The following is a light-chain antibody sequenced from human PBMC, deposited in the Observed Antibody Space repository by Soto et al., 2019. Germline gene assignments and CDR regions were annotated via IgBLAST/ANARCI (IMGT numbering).Light chain of an antibody. CDR2: DVS. V-gene: IGLV2-14*01. Sequence: QSALTQPASVSGSPGQSITIACTGTSSDVGGYNYVSWYQQYPGKAPRLVISDVSNRPSGVSNRFSGSKSGNSASLIISGLQAEDEADYYCSSYTSSSTYVFGTGTKLTVL. J-gene: IGLJ1*01. CDR3: SSYTSSSTYV. CDR1: SSDVGGYNY.